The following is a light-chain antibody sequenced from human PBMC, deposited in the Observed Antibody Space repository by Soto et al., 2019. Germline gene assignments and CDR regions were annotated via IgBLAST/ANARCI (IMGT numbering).Light chain of an antibody. CDR3: QQYDTRCT. J-gene: IGKJ1*01. Sequence: IPMTQSPATVSASVGDRVTITCRASQNVNGWLAWYQQKPGKAPKLLINKASTLESGVPSRFSGRGFGTEFTLTISSLQTDDFATYYCQQYDTRCTFGQGTRWIS. V-gene: IGKV1-5*03. CDR2: KAS. CDR1: QNVNGW.